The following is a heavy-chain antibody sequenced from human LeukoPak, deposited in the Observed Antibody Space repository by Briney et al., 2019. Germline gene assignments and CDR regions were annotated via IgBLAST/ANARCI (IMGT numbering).Heavy chain of an antibody. Sequence: GGSLRLSCAASGLTFSRYSMNWVRQAPGKRLEWVSSISSSSSHIYYADSVKGRFTISRDNSKNTLYLQVNSLRAEDTAVYYCAKGGKWDVTPFDYWGQGTLVTVSS. CDR3: AKGGKWDVTPFDY. D-gene: IGHD1-26*01. CDR1: GLTFSRYS. J-gene: IGHJ4*02. CDR2: ISSSSSHI. V-gene: IGHV3-21*04.